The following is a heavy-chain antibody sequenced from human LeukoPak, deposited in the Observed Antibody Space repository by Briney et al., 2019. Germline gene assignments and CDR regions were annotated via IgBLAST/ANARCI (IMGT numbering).Heavy chain of an antibody. CDR2: INSDGSST. CDR3: ARAYDFWSGYYEHDAFDI. V-gene: IGHV3-74*01. J-gene: IGHJ3*02. CDR1: GFTFSSYW. Sequence: GGSLRLSCAASGFTFSSYWMHWVRQAPGKGLVWVSRINSDGSSTSCADPVKGRFTISRDNAKNTLYLQMNSLRAEDTAVYYCARAYDFWSGYYEHDAFDIWGQGTMVTVSS. D-gene: IGHD3-3*01.